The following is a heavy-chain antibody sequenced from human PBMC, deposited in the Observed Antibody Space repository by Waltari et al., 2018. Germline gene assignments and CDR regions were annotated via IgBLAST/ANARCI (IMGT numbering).Heavy chain of an antibody. CDR2: IIPMFGIA. CDR1: GDTFRSYS. V-gene: IGHV1-69*01. D-gene: IGHD5-18*01. Sequence: QVQLVQSGAEMKKPGSSVKVSCKASGDTFRSYSITWVRQAPGQGLEWMGGIIPMFGIANYAEKFQGRVTITADEATTTAYMELSSLRSEDTAVYYCARGGNGFSFGFDYWGQGSLVTVSS. CDR3: ARGGNGFSFGFDY. J-gene: IGHJ4*02.